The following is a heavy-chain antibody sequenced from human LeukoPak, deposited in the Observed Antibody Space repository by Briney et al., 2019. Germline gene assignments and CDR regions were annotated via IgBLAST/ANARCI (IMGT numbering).Heavy chain of an antibody. CDR2: IIPILGIA. Sequence: ASVKVSCKASGGTFSSYAISWVRPAPGQGLAWMGRIIPILGIANYAQKFQGRVTITADKSTSTAYMELSSLRSEDTAVYYCARTSYYYDSSGYHNWFDPWGQGTLVTVSS. CDR3: ARTSYYYDSSGYHNWFDP. V-gene: IGHV1-69*04. J-gene: IGHJ5*02. D-gene: IGHD3-22*01. CDR1: GGTFSSYA.